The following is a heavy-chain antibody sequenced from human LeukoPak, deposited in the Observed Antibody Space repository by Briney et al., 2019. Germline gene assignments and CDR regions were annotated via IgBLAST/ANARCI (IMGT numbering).Heavy chain of an antibody. CDR1: GISFSNAW. Sequence: KTGGSLRLSCAASGISFSNAWMTWVRQAPGKGLEWVGRIKSKTDGGTIDYAAPVKGRFTISRDNAKNSLYLQMNSLRAEDTAVYYCARAPEDFDWVPFDYWGQGTLVTVSS. CDR2: IKSKTDGGTI. CDR3: ARAPEDFDWVPFDY. V-gene: IGHV3-15*01. D-gene: IGHD3-9*01. J-gene: IGHJ4*02.